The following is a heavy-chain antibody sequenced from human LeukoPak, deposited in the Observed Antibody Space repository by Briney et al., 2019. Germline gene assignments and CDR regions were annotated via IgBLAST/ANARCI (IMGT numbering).Heavy chain of an antibody. Sequence: GGSLRLSCAASGFTFGSYSMNWVRQAPGKGLEWVSYISSTSSTIYYADFVKGRFTISRDNAKNSLYLQMNSLRAEDTAVYYCARDEYSSSWLYRYYGMDVRGQGTTVTVSS. J-gene: IGHJ6*02. CDR2: ISSTSSTI. V-gene: IGHV3-48*04. CDR1: GFTFGSYS. D-gene: IGHD6-13*01. CDR3: ARDEYSSSWLYRYYGMDV.